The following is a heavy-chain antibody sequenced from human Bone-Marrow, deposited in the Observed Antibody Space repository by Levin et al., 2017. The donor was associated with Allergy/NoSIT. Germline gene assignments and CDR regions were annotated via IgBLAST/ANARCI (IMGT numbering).Heavy chain of an antibody. CDR1: GYTFTGFY. CDR3: ARTHRSDINWNMDL. V-gene: IGHV1-2*02. J-gene: IGHJ1*01. CDR2: IGRDNTDT. D-gene: IGHD1/OR15-1a*01. Sequence: ASVKVSCKATGYTFTGFYMHWLRQAPGQGLEWLGWIGRDNTDTYYGRTFKGRVTMTWDTSVTSTSLEMTRLTYNDTAMYYCARTHRSDINWNMDLWGQGALVTVSS.